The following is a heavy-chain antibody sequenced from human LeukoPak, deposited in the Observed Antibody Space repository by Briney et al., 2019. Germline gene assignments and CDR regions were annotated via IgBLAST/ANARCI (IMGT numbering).Heavy chain of an antibody. CDR2: IYYSGST. D-gene: IGHD3-22*01. Sequence: SETLSLTCAVYGGSFSGYYWSWIRQPPGKGLEWIGSIYYSGSTYYNPSLKSRVTISVDTSKNQFSLKLSSVTAADTAVYYCARVSGDSSGYYFWYFDLWGRGTLVTVSS. CDR1: GGSFSGYY. J-gene: IGHJ2*01. CDR3: ARVSGDSSGYYFWYFDL. V-gene: IGHV4-34*01.